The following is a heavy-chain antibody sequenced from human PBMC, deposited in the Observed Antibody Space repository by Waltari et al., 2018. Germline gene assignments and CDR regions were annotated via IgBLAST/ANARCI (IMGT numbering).Heavy chain of an antibody. CDR3: ARAVNYDILTGPMDY. CDR2: IWYDGSNK. D-gene: IGHD3-9*01. V-gene: IGHV3-33*01. CDR1: GFTFSSYG. Sequence: QVQLVESGGGVVQPGRSLRLSCAASGFTFSSYGMHWVRQAPGKGLEWVAVIWYDGSNKYYADSVKGRFTISRDNSKNTLYLQMNSLRAEDTAVYYCARAVNYDILTGPMDYWGQGTLVTVSS. J-gene: IGHJ4*02.